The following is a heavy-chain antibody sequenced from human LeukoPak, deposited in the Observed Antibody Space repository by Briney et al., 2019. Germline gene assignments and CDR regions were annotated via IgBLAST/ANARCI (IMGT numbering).Heavy chain of an antibody. J-gene: IGHJ4*02. D-gene: IGHD2-21*02. CDR1: GGSFSGYY. CDR3: ASSRVVTFDY. V-gene: IGHV4-34*01. Sequence: SETLSLTCAVYGGSFSGYYWSWIRQPPGKGLEWIGEINHSGSTNYNPSLKSRVTISVDTSKNQFSLKLSSVTAADTAVYYCASSRVVTFDYWGQGTLVTVSS. CDR2: INHSGST.